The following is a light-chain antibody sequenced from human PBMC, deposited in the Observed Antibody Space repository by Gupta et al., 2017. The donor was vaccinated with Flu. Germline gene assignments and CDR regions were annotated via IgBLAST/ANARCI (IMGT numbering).Light chain of an antibody. CDR3: QQYDDLPIA. V-gene: IGKV1-33*01. Sequence: PASLSASVGDRVTITCQASQDISIYLNWYQQKPGKAPKFLIYDASNLETGVPSRFSGSGSGTDFTFTISSLQPEDIATYYCQQYDDLPIAFGGGTKVEIK. CDR1: QDISIY. CDR2: DAS. J-gene: IGKJ4*01.